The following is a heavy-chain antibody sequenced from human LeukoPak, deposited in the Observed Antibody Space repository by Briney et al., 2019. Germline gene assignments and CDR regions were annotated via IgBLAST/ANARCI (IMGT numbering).Heavy chain of an antibody. J-gene: IGHJ4*02. CDR2: ISYDGRNE. D-gene: IGHD3-10*01. CDR1: GFTFSNHA. V-gene: IGHV3-30*04. CDR3: ARGGDYGSGSFRWRHFDS. Sequence: GGSLKLSCAASGFTFSNHAMHWVRQAPGKGLEWVAVISYDGRNENYADSVKGRFTISRDNPKNTLYLQMNTLRTEDTAVYYCARGGDYGSGSFRWRHFDSWGQGTLVTVSS.